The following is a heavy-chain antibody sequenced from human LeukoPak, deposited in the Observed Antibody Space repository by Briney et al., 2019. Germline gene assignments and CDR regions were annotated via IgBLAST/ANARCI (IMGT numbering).Heavy chain of an antibody. CDR1: GFTFSSYA. V-gene: IGHV3-30-3*01. CDR3: ARDHLQLWSSFDY. D-gene: IGHD5-18*01. Sequence: GGSLRLSCAASGFTFSSYAMHWVRQAPGKGLEWVAVISYDGSNKCYADSVKGRFTISRDNSKNTLYLQMNSLRAEDTAVYYCARDHLQLWSSFDYWGQGTLVTVSS. CDR2: ISYDGSNK. J-gene: IGHJ4*02.